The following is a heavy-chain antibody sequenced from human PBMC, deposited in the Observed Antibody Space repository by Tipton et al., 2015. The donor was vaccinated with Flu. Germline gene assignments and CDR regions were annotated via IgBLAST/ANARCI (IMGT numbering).Heavy chain of an antibody. CDR1: GGSISTYY. D-gene: IGHD6-19*01. V-gene: IGHV4-4*07. J-gene: IGHJ5*02. Sequence: LRLSCPVSGGSISTYYWSWIRQPAGKGLEWVGHFYNNGSTRYNPSLKNRCTMSADTSRSQFSLKVTSVTAADTAVYFCAREGDDYSRGWYASWGQGILVTVSS. CDR2: FYNNGST. CDR3: AREGDDYSRGWYAS.